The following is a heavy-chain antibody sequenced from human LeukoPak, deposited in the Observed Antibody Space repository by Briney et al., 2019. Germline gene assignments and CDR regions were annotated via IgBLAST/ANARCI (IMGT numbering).Heavy chain of an antibody. CDR2: IYYSGST. J-gene: IGHJ4*02. CDR1: GGSISSYY. CDR3: ARGGSAMALGY. D-gene: IGHD5-18*01. V-gene: IGHV4-59*01. Sequence: PSETLSLTCTVSGGSISSYYWSWIRQPPGKGLEWIGYIYYSGSTNCNPSLKSRVSISVDTSKNQFSLKLSSVTAADTAVYYCARGGSAMALGYWGQGTLVSVSS.